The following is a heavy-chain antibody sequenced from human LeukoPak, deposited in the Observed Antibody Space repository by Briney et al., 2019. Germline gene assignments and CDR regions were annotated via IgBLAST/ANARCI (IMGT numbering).Heavy chain of an antibody. V-gene: IGHV3-9*01. CDR1: GFTFDDYA. J-gene: IGHJ3*02. Sequence: GRSLRLSCAASGFTFDDYAMHWVRQAPGKGLEWVSGISWNSGSIGYADSVKGRFTISRDNAKNSLYLQMNSLRAEDTALYYCAKDILPDYDILTGYSLLNAFDIWGQGTMVTVSS. CDR3: AKDILPDYDILTGYSLLNAFDI. CDR2: ISWNSGSI. D-gene: IGHD3-9*01.